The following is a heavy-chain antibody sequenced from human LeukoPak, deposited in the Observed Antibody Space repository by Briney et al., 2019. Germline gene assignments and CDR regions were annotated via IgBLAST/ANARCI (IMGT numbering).Heavy chain of an antibody. J-gene: IGHJ4*02. CDR2: ISWNSGSK. Sequence: GRSLRLSCAASGFRFDDYAMHWVRQAPGKGLEWVSGISWNSGSKAYADSVKGRFTISRDNAKNSLYLQMNSLRAEDMALYYCAKDVSLGYCSGGSCSAHFDYWGQGTLVIVSS. D-gene: IGHD2-15*01. V-gene: IGHV3-9*03. CDR3: AKDVSLGYCSGGSCSAHFDY. CDR1: GFRFDDYA.